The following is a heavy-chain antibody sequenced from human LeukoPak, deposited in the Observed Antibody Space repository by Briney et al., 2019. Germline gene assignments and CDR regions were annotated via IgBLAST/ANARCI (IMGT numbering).Heavy chain of an antibody. V-gene: IGHV4-59*01. J-gene: IGHJ6*02. CDR1: GGSISSYC. CDR2: IYYSGST. Sequence: SETLSLTCTVSGGSISSYCWSWIRQPPGKGLEWIGYIYYSGSTNYNPSLKSRVTISVDTSKNQFSLKLSSVTAADTAVYYCARVGTIDYYYGMDVWGQGTTVTVSS. CDR3: ARVGTIDYYYGMDV. D-gene: IGHD1-7*01.